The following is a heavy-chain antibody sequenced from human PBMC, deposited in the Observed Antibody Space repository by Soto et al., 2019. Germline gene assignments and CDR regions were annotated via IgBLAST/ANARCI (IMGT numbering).Heavy chain of an antibody. J-gene: IGHJ4*02. V-gene: IGHV3-30-3*01. CDR3: ARDWLATTNFDY. CDR1: GFTFSIYA. D-gene: IGHD5-12*01. Sequence: GGSLRLSCAASGFTFSIYAIHWVRQAPGKGLEWVAVISHDATKQYYADSVKGRFTISRDNSKNTLYLQMNSLTTEDTAVYYCARDWLATTNFDYWGQGTQVTVSS. CDR2: ISHDATKQ.